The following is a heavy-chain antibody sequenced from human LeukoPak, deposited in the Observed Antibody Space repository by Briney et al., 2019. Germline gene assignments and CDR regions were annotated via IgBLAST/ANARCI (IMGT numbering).Heavy chain of an antibody. J-gene: IGHJ3*02. D-gene: IGHD3-9*01. CDR3: AAYRGKTYYDILTGPINDAFDI. CDR2: IYTSGST. V-gene: IGHV4-4*07. CDR1: GGSISSYY. Sequence: SETLSLTCTVSGGSISSYYWSWIRQPAGKGLEWIWRIYTSGSTNYNPSLKSRVTMSVDTSKNQFSLKLSSVTAADTAVYYCAAYRGKTYYDILTGPINDAFDIWGQGTMVTVSS.